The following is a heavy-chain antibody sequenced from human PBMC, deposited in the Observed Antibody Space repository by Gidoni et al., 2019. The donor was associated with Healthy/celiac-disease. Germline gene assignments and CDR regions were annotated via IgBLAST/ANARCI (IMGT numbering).Heavy chain of an antibody. CDR1: GFTCISSE. Sequence: EVQLVESGGGLVQPGGSLRLSCASSGFTCISSEMNWVRQAPGKGLEWVSYSSSSGSTIYYADSVKGRFTISRDNAKNSLYLQMNSLRAEDTAVYYCAREPPHYYSSSWYADAFDIWGQGTMVTVSS. D-gene: IGHD6-13*01. J-gene: IGHJ3*02. CDR3: AREPPHYYSSSWYADAFDI. V-gene: IGHV3-48*03. CDR2: SSSSGSTI.